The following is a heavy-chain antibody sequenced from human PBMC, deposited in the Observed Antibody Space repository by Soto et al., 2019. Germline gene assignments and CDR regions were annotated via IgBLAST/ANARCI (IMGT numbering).Heavy chain of an antibody. D-gene: IGHD3-10*01. CDR1: GGPVSGYH. V-gene: IGHV4-34*01. CDR3: ARGDVGDLYFYYFGLDV. Sequence: PSETLSLTCSVSGGPVSGYHWSWIRQYPGKGLEWIAEIKHTGSFHYNPSLLSRVTMSVDTSKNQFSLNLSSVTAADTAAYYCARGDVGDLYFYYFGLDVWGQGTTVTVSS. CDR2: IKHTGSF. J-gene: IGHJ6*02.